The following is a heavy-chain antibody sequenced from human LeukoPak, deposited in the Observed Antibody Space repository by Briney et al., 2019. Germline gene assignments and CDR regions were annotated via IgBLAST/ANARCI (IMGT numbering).Heavy chain of an antibody. CDR3: ARDQLGAVLYFDY. CDR1: GFTFSSYA. V-gene: IGHV3-30*04. Sequence: GGSLRLSCAASGFTFSSYAMHWVRQAPGKGLEWVAVISYDGSNKYYADSVKGRFTISRDNSKNTLYLQINSLRVEDTAVYYCARDQLGAVLYFDYWGQGALVTVSS. CDR2: ISYDGSNK. D-gene: IGHD7-27*01. J-gene: IGHJ4*02.